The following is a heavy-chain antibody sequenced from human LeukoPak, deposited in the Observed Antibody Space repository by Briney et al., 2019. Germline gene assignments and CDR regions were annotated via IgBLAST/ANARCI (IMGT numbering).Heavy chain of an antibody. D-gene: IGHD3-10*01. CDR2: IYTSGST. CDR1: GGSISSYY. J-gene: IGHJ5*02. CDR3: ARKAYGSGRDWFDP. V-gene: IGHV4-4*07. Sequence: SETLSLTCTVSGGSISSYYWSWIRQPAGKGLEWIGRIYTSGSTNYNPSLKSRVTMSVDTPKNQFSLKLSSVTAADTAVYYCARKAYGSGRDWFDPWGQGTLVTVSS.